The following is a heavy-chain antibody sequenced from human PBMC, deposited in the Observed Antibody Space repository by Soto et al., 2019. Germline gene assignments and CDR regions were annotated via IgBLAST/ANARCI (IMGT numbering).Heavy chain of an antibody. Sequence: QVQLVESGGGVVQPGRSLRLSCAASGFTFSSYAMHWVRQAPGKGLEWVAVISYDGSNKYYADSVKGRFTISRDNSKNTLYLQMNSLRAEDTAVYYCARAPDIVLIRAYYYYGMDVWGQGTTLTVSS. CDR1: GFTFSSYA. D-gene: IGHD2-8*01. CDR3: ARAPDIVLIRAYYYYGMDV. V-gene: IGHV3-30-3*01. CDR2: ISYDGSNK. J-gene: IGHJ6*02.